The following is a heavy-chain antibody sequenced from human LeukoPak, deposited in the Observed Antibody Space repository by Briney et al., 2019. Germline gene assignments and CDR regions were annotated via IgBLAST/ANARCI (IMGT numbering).Heavy chain of an antibody. CDR1: GFTFSSYA. V-gene: IGHV3-30*04. CDR3: AKDRVGAGGNFDY. CDR2: ISYDGSNK. D-gene: IGHD3-16*01. Sequence: GGSLRLSCAASGFTFSSYAMHWVRQAPGKGLEWVADISYDGSNKYYADSVKGRFTISRDNSKNTLYLQMNSLRAEDTAVYYCAKDRVGAGGNFDYWGQGTLVTVSS. J-gene: IGHJ4*02.